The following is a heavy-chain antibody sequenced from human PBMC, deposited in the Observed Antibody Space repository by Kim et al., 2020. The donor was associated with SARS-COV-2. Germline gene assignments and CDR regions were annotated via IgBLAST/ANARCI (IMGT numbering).Heavy chain of an antibody. CDR3: ARDRLATLFGLVILDAFDI. D-gene: IGHD3-3*01. J-gene: IGHJ3*02. CDR1: GGSISSYY. V-gene: IGHV4-59*01. CDR2: IYYSGIT. Sequence: SETLSLTCTVSGGSISSYYWSWIRQPPGKGLEWIGYIYYSGITNYNPSLKSRVTISVDTSKNQFSLKLSSVTAADTAVYYCARDRLATLFGLVILDAFDIWGQGTMVTVSS.